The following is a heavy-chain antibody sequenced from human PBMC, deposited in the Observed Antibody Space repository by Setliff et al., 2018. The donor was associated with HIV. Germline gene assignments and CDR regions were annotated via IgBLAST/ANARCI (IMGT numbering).Heavy chain of an antibody. Sequence: PGGSLRLSCAASGFTFSGFGMYWVRQAPGKGLEWVAFIRYDGDNKYYADSVKGRFTISRDNSKHTLYLQMNSLRAKDAAVYYCAKAFGYCSGGSCPVLMDVWGKGTTVTVSS. D-gene: IGHD2-15*01. CDR2: IRYDGDNK. CDR3: AKAFGYCSGGSCPVLMDV. CDR1: GFTFSGFG. V-gene: IGHV3-30*02. J-gene: IGHJ6*03.